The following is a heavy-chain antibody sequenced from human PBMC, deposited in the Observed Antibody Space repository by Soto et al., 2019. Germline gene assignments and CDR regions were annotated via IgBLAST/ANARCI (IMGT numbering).Heavy chain of an antibody. J-gene: IGHJ4*02. D-gene: IGHD3-22*01. V-gene: IGHV4-30-4*01. CDR2: IYYSGST. Sequence: LSLTCTVSGGSISSVDYFWSWIRQPPGKGLEWIGYIYYSGSTYYNPSLQSRVTISVDTSKNQFSLKLSSVTAADTAVYYCARDRGSRYSSGTFDYWGQGPLVTVSS. CDR1: GGSISSVDYF. CDR3: ARDRGSRYSSGTFDY.